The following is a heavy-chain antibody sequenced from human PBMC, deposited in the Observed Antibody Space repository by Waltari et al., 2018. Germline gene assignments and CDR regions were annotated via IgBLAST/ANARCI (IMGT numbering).Heavy chain of an antibody. CDR3: ATQSWSNLEY. CDR1: EFTFAYYW. J-gene: IGHJ4*02. CDR2: IKEDGSEK. Sequence: EVQLVESGGGLVQPGGSLRLSCAASEFTFAYYWVTWVRQAPGKGLEWVANIKEDGSEKYYVESVKGRFTIARDNAKNSLYLQMSSLRVEDTAVYYCATQSWSNLEYWGQGTLVTVSS. D-gene: IGHD3-3*01. V-gene: IGHV3-7*01.